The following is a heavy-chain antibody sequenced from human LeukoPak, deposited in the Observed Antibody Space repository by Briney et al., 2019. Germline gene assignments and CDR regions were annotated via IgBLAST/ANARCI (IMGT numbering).Heavy chain of an antibody. V-gene: IGHV4-30-2*01. D-gene: IGHD6-19*01. Sequence: PSETLSLTCAVSGGSISSGGYSWSWIRQPPGKGLEWIGYIYHSGSTYYNPSLKSRVTISVDTSKNQFSLKLSSVTAADTAVYYCARRAVAGPTYFDYWGQGTLVTVSS. CDR3: ARRAVAGPTYFDY. CDR2: IYHSGST. CDR1: GGSISSGGYS. J-gene: IGHJ4*02.